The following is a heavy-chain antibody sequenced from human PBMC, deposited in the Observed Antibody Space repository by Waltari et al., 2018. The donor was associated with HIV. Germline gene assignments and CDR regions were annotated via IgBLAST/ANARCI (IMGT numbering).Heavy chain of an antibody. CDR1: GFNFSRYE. J-gene: IGHJ6*03. V-gene: IGHV3-48*03. CDR3: AREYSSSMYYYYYMDV. CDR2: ISSIVTI. Sequence: EVQVMESGGGLVQPGGSLRLTWSAPGFNFSRYEAKWVRTASGKGVEWVSYISSIVTIYYAESVKGRFTISRDNAKNSLHLQMNSLRAEDTAVYYCAREYSSSMYYYYYMDVWGKGTTVTVSS. D-gene: IGHD6-6*01.